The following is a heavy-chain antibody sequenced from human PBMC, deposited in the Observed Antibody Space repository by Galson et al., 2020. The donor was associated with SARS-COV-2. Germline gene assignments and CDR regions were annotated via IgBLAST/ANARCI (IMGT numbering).Heavy chain of an antibody. D-gene: IGHD1-26*01. J-gene: IGHJ5*02. V-gene: IGHV3-30*18. CDR1: GFTFSSYG. Sequence: GGSLRLSCAASGFTFSSYGMHWVRQAPGKGLEWVAVISYDGSNKYYADSVKGRFTISRDNSKNTLYLQMNSLRAEDTAVYYCAKDLARIVGATAWGQGTLVTVSS. CDR2: ISYDGSNK. CDR3: AKDLARIVGATA.